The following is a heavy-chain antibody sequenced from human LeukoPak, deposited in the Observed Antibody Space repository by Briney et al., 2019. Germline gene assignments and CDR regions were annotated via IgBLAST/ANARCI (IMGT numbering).Heavy chain of an antibody. CDR3: AKGWYYDSSGYPTYFDY. V-gene: IGHV3-30*18. CDR2: ISYDGSNK. Sequence: GGSLRLSCAASGFTFSSYGMHWVRQAPGKGLEWVAVISYDGSNKYYADSVKGRFTISRDNSKNTLYLQMNSLRAEDTAVYYCAKGWYYDSSGYPTYFDYWGQGTLVTVSS. CDR1: GFTFSSYG. J-gene: IGHJ4*02. D-gene: IGHD3-22*01.